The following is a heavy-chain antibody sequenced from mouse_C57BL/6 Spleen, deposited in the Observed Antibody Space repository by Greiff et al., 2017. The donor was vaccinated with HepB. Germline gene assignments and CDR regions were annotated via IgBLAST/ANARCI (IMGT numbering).Heavy chain of an antibody. CDR3: ARGSGYVGFAY. D-gene: IGHD3-2*02. J-gene: IGHJ3*01. CDR1: GYTFTSYW. Sequence: QVQLQQPGAELVRPGTSVKLSCKASGYTFTSYWMHWVKQRPGQGLEWIGVIDPSDSYTNYNQKFKGKATLTVDTSSSTAYMQLSSLTSEDSAVYYCARGSGYVGFAYWGQGTLVTVSA. V-gene: IGHV1-59*01. CDR2: IDPSDSYT.